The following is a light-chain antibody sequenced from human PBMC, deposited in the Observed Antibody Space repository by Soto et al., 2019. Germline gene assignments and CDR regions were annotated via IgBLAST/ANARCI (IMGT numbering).Light chain of an antibody. CDR2: GAS. CDR3: QQYNNWPPGRFT. Sequence: EIVMTQSPATLSVSPGERATLSCRASQSVSSNLAWYQQKPGQAPRLLIYGASTRATGIPARFSGSGSGTEFTLTISNLQSEDFAVYYCQQYNNWPPGRFTFGPATKVDIK. J-gene: IGKJ3*01. CDR1: QSVSSN. V-gene: IGKV3-15*01.